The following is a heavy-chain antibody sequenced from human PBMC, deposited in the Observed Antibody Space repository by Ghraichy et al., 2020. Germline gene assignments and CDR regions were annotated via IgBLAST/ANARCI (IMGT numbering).Heavy chain of an antibody. J-gene: IGHJ6*02. Sequence: TLSLTCTVSGGSISSGDYYWSWIRQPPGKGLEWIGYIYYSGSTYYNPSLKSRVTISVDTSKNQFSLKLSSVTAADTAVYYCARAYPPYYDFWSGYGHGMDVWGQGTTVTVSS. CDR3: ARAYPPYYDFWSGYGHGMDV. CDR1: GGSISSGDYY. V-gene: IGHV4-30-4*01. CDR2: IYYSGST. D-gene: IGHD3-3*01.